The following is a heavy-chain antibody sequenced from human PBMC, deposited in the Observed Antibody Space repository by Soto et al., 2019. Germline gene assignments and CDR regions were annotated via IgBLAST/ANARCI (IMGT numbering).Heavy chain of an antibody. CDR1: GGSISSSSYY. J-gene: IGHJ4*02. CDR2: IYYSGST. D-gene: IGHD4-4*01. CDR3: AREGRTVTIDY. V-gene: IGHV4-39*02. Sequence: SETLSLTCTVSGGSISSSSYYWGWIRQPPGKGLEWIGSIYYSGSTYYNPSLKSRVTISVDTSKNQFSLKLSSVTAADTAVYYCAREGRTVTIDYWGQGTLVTVSS.